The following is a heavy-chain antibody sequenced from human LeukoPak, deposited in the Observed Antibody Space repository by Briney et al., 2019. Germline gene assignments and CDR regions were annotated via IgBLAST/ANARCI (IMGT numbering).Heavy chain of an antibody. V-gene: IGHV4-61*05. CDR1: GGSISSSSYY. Sequence: SETLSLTCTVSGGSISSSSYYWGWIRQPPGKGLEWIGYIYYSGSTNYNPSLKSRVTISVDTSKNQFSLKLSSVTAADTAVYYCARESLDGYFDYWGQGTLVTVSS. CDR3: ARESLDGYFDY. CDR2: IYYSGST. J-gene: IGHJ4*02. D-gene: IGHD5-24*01.